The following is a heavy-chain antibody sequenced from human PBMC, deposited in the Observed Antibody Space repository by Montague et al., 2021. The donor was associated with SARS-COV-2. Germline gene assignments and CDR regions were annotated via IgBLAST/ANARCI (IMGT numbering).Heavy chain of an antibody. CDR1: GVSVTTSDYF. CDR2: VFYNGRT. Sequence: SETLSLTCTVAGVSVTTSDYFWGWNRQPPGKGLEWIGTVFYNGRTRYNPSLNSRVAMSVDTSTNQFSLELSSVTAADTAVYYCASPSGYHLFQYWGQGTLVAVSS. CDR3: ASPSGYHLFQY. V-gene: IGHV4-39*01. D-gene: IGHD3-22*01. J-gene: IGHJ4*02.